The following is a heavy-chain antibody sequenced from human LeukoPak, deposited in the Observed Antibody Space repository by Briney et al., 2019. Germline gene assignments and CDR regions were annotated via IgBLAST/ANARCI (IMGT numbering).Heavy chain of an antibody. CDR2: ISAYNGNT. J-gene: IGHJ1*01. CDR1: GYTFTSYG. V-gene: IGHV1-18*01. Sequence: ASVKVSCKASGYTFTSYGISWVRQAPGQGLEWMGWISAYNGNTDYAQKLQGRVTMTTDTSTSTAYMELRSLRSDDTAVYYCARDSEPAGLTVTTDEYFQHWGQGTLVTVSS. CDR3: ARDSEPAGLTVTTDEYFQH. D-gene: IGHD4-17*01.